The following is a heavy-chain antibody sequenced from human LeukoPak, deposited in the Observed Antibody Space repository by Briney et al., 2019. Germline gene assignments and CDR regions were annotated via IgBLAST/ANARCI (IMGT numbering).Heavy chain of an antibody. D-gene: IGHD1-1*01. Sequence: GGSLRLSCAASGFTFSSYWMSWVRQAPGKGLEWVANIKEDGSEKYYVDSVKGRFTISRDNAKNSLFLQMNSLRVEDTALYYCARDRYTSSQLDYWGQGTLVTVSS. CDR2: IKEDGSEK. J-gene: IGHJ4*02. CDR3: ARDRYTSSQLDY. CDR1: GFTFSSYW. V-gene: IGHV3-7*01.